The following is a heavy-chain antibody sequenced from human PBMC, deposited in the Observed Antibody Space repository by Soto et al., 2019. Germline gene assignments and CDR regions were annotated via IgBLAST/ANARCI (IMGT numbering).Heavy chain of an antibody. D-gene: IGHD3-9*01. CDR1: GFTFNTYA. CDR3: ANDVHSDILNGIEYLQA. Sequence: EVRLLESGGGLVQPGGSLRLSCAASGFTFNTYAMNWVRQAPGKGLEWVSAVSGSGVTTYYADSVKGRFTIARDNSKNTPYVQINSLRTEDTAVYYCANDVHSDILNGIEYLQAWGQGTPATVPS. J-gene: IGHJ1*01. V-gene: IGHV3-23*01. CDR2: VSGSGVTT.